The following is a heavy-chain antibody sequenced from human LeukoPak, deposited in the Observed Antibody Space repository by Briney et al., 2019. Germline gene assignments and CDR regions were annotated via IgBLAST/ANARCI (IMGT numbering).Heavy chain of an antibody. D-gene: IGHD6-6*01. CDR2: ISSRSSTI. CDR3: ARDLSSSSFYFDY. V-gene: IGHV3-48*04. J-gene: IGHJ4*02. Sequence: GGSLRLSCAASGFTFSSYNMNWVRQAPGKGLEWVSYISSRSSTIYYADSVKGRFTISRDNAKNSLYLQMNSLRAEDTAVYYCARDLSSSSFYFDYWGQGTLVTVSS. CDR1: GFTFSSYN.